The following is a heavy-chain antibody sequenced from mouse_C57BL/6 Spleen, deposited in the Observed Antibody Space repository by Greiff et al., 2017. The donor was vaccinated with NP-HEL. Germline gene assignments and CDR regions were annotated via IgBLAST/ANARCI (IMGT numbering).Heavy chain of an antibody. CDR3: AREVGLLGENY. V-gene: IGHV1-80*01. J-gene: IGHJ2*01. D-gene: IGHD2-3*01. CDR2: IYPGDGDT. Sequence: QVQLKESGAELVKPGASVKISCKASGYAFSSYWMNWVKQRPGKGLEWIGQIYPGDGDTNYNGKFKGKATLTADKSSSTAYMQLSSLTSEDSAVYFCAREVGLLGENYWGQGTTLTVSS. CDR1: GYAFSSYW.